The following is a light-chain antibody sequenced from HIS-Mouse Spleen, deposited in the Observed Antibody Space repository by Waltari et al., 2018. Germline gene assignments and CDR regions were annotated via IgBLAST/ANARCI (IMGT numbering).Light chain of an antibody. CDR2: EVS. J-gene: IGLJ2*01. CDR1: SSDVGGYNY. V-gene: IGLV2-14*01. CDR3: SSYTSSSPYVV. Sequence: SPGQSITISCTGTSSDVGGYNYVSWYQQHPGKAPKLMIYEVSNRPSGVSNRFSGSKSGNTASLTISGLQAEDEADYYCSSYTSSSPYVVFGGGTKLTVL.